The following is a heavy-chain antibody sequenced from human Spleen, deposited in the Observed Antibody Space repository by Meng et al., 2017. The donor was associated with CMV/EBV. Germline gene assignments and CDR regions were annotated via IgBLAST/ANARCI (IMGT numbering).Heavy chain of an antibody. D-gene: IGHD1-26*01. Sequence: SGFNFKTFALSWVRQAPGKGLEWVSAISGSGGSTYYADSVKGRFTISRDNSKNTLYLQMNSLRDEDTAVYYCAKDASTYSGSYHFDKWGQGTLVTVSS. J-gene: IGHJ4*02. V-gene: IGHV3-23*01. CDR3: AKDASTYSGSYHFDK. CDR2: ISGSGGST. CDR1: GFNFKTFA.